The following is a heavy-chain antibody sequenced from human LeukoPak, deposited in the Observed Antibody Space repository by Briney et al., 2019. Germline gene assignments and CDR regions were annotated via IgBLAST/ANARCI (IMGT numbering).Heavy chain of an antibody. CDR2: ISGSGGST. Sequence: GGTLRLSCAASGFTFSSYGMSWVRQAPGKGLEWVSAISGSGGSTYYADSVKGRFIISRDNSKNSLYLQMNSLGAEDTAFYYCASDRRSDSSGYAFDIWGQGTMVTVSS. V-gene: IGHV3-23*01. J-gene: IGHJ3*02. CDR1: GFTFSSYG. CDR3: ASDRRSDSSGYAFDI. D-gene: IGHD3-22*01.